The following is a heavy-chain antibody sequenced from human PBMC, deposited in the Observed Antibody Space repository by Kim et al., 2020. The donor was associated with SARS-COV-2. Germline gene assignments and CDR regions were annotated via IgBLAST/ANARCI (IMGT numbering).Heavy chain of an antibody. CDR1: GFSFTTYT. J-gene: IGHJ6*02. V-gene: IGHV3-21*01. Sequence: GGSLRLSCAASGFSFTTYTMNWVRQAPGKGLEWVSSIGSRGNYIYYADSVKGRFMISRDNAKNSLYLQLSSLRAEDTAVYFCAREKDGSYSMDVWGQGT. D-gene: IGHD6-25*01. CDR3: AREKDGSYSMDV. CDR2: IGSRGNYI.